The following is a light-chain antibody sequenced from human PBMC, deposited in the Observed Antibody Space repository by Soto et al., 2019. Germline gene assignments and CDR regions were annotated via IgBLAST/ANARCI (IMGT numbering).Light chain of an antibody. V-gene: IGKV3-15*01. J-gene: IGKJ4*01. CDR1: QSISSSY. Sequence: EIVMTQSPATLSVSPGERATLSCRASQSISSSYLAWYQQKPGQAPRLLIYGASTRATGIPARFSGRGSGTGVTPTISNLQSEDFAVYYCQQYNNWPPLTFGGGTKVEIK. CDR3: QQYNNWPPLT. CDR2: GAS.